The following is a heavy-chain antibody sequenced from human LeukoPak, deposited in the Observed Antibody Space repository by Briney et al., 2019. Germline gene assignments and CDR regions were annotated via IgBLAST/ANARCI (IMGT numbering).Heavy chain of an antibody. V-gene: IGHV3-15*01. Sequence: GGSLRLSCAASGFIFKNAWMSWVRQAPGKGLEWVGRIKTKTDGGTTDYAAPVKGRFTISRDDSGSTLYLQMNSLRAEDTAVYYCARDQTTDDDDAFDIWGQGTMVTVSS. CDR3: ARDQTTDDDDAFDI. CDR1: GFIFKNAW. J-gene: IGHJ3*02. D-gene: IGHD4-11*01. CDR2: IKTKTDGGTT.